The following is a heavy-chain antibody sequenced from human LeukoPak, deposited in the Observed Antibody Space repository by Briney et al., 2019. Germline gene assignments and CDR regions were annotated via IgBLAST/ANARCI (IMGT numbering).Heavy chain of an antibody. V-gene: IGHV3-48*02. CDR1: GFTFSSYS. D-gene: IGHD6-19*01. CDR2: ISSSSSII. J-gene: IGHJ4*02. Sequence: GGSLRLSCAASGFTFSSYSMNWVRQAPGKGLEWVSYISSSSSIIYYADSVKGRFTISRDNAKNSLYLQMNSLRDEDTAVYYCARVHSSGWYFDYWGQGTLVTVSS. CDR3: ARVHSSGWYFDY.